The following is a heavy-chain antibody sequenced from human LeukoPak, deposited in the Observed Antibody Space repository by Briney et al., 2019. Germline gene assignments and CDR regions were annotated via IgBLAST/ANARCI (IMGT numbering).Heavy chain of an antibody. CDR2: ISSSSSTI. D-gene: IGHD3-3*01. CDR1: GFTFSSYS. V-gene: IGHV3-48*02. J-gene: IGHJ3*02. CDR3: ARERPYDFWSGSDAFDI. Sequence: GGSLRLSCAASGFTFSSYSMTWVRQAPGXXXEWVSYISSSSSTIYYADSVKGRFTISRDNAKNSLYLQMNSLRDEDTAVYYCARERPYDFWSGSDAFDIWGQGTMVTVSS.